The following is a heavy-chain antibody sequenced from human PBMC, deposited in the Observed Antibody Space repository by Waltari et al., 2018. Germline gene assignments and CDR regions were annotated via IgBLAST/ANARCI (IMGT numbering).Heavy chain of an antibody. CDR1: GGSISSYY. J-gene: IGHJ3*02. Sequence: QVQLQESGPGLVKPSETLSLTCTVSGGSISSYYWSWIRQPAGNGLDWIGRIHTSGSTNYNPSLKSRVTMSVDTSKNQFSLKLSSVTAADTAVYYCARDNVRYYDSSGKALDGFDIWGQGTMVTVSS. D-gene: IGHD3-22*01. CDR3: ARDNVRYYDSSGKALDGFDI. V-gene: IGHV4-4*07. CDR2: IHTSGST.